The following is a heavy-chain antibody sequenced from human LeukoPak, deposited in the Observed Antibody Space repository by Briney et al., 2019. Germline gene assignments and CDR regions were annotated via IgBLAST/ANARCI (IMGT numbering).Heavy chain of an antibody. CDR1: GYTFTSYG. CDR3: ARVRGDTAMVNYYYYMDV. V-gene: IGHV1-18*01. J-gene: IGHJ6*03. D-gene: IGHD5-18*01. Sequence: ASVKVSCKASGYTFTSYGISWVRQAPGQGLEWMGWISAYNGNTNYAQKLQGRVTMTTDTSTSTAYMELSSLRSEDTAVYYCARVRGDTAMVNYYYYMDVWGKGTTVTVSS. CDR2: ISAYNGNT.